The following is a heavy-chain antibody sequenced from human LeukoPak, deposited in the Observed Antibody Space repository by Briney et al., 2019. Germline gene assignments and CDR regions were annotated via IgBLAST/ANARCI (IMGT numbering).Heavy chain of an antibody. CDR3: ARVIRAAPGKGYFDY. D-gene: IGHD6-13*01. J-gene: IGHJ4*02. CDR1: GFIFSTYA. V-gene: IGHV3-23*01. Sequence: GGSLRLSCATSGFIFSTYALSWVRPAPGKGLEWASSISGSGGSTYHADPVKGRFTISRYSSKNTLYLQMNSRRAEDTSIYYCARVIRAAPGKGYFDYWGQGTLVTVSS. CDR2: ISGSGGST.